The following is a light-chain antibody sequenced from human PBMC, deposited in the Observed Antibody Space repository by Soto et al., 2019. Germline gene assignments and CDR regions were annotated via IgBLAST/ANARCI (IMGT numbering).Light chain of an antibody. CDR2: SSS. CDR1: QTISGTY. V-gene: IGKV3-20*01. CDR3: QQYGSSPPRT. Sequence: EIVLTQSPGTLSLSPGERATLSCRASQTISGTYLAWYQQKPGQAPRLLIYSSSSRAAGVSDRFSGSGSGADFTLSIGRLEPEDFAVYYCQQYGSSPPRTFGQGTKVDIK. J-gene: IGKJ1*01.